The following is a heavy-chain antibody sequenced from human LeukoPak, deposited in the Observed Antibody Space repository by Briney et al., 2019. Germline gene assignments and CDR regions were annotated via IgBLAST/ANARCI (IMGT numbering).Heavy chain of an antibody. D-gene: IGHD1-14*01. J-gene: IGHJ5*02. Sequence: GESLKIPCKGSGYSFPSYWIGGVRPMPGKGLEWMGTIYPGDSDTRYSPSFQGQVTISADKSISTAYLQGSSLKASDAAMYYCASRPFHRFSWGQGTLVTVSS. CDR2: IYPGDSDT. CDR1: GYSFPSYW. V-gene: IGHV5-51*01. CDR3: ASRPFHRFS.